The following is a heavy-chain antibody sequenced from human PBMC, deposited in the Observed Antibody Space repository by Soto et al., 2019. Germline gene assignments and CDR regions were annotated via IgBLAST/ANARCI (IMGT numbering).Heavy chain of an antibody. J-gene: IGHJ1*01. V-gene: IGHV2-5*02. CDR1: GFSLSTSGVG. Sequence: QITLKESGPTLVKPTQTLTLTCTFSGFSLSTSGVGVGWIRQPPGKALEWLALIYWDDDKRYSPSLKSRLTITEDTYKNQVVLTMTNMDPVDTATYYCPHMSSGSYYPEYFQHWGQGTLVPVSS. CDR3: PHMSSGSYYPEYFQH. D-gene: IGHD1-26*01. CDR2: IYWDDDK.